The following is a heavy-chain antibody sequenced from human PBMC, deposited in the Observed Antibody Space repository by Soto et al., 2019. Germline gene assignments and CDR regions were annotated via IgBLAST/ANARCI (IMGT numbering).Heavy chain of an antibody. CDR2: LYDVDGS. CDR3: ATWHEREHAYDV. Sequence: DVQLVESGGGLIQPGESLRLSCAAFGLTISGKKYVAWVRQAPGKGLEWVSGLYDVDGSFYADSVRCRFTTSRDSSKTTVYLQMKDLRPDDTAVYYCATWHEREHAYDVWGQGTTVTVAS. V-gene: IGHV3-53*01. CDR1: GLTISGKKY. J-gene: IGHJ3*01. D-gene: IGHD1-1*01.